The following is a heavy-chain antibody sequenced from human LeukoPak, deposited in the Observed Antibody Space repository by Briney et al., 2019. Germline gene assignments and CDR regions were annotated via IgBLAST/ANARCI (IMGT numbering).Heavy chain of an antibody. CDR1: GFTFSSYS. V-gene: IGHV3-21*01. CDR3: ARGDCSGGSCYNY. D-gene: IGHD2-15*01. J-gene: IGHJ4*02. Sequence: GGSLRLSCAASGFTFSSYSMNWVRQAPGKGLEWVSSISSSSYIYYADSVKGRFTISRDNAKNSLYLQMNSLGAEDTAVYYCARGDCSGGSCYNYWGQGTLVTVSS. CDR2: ISSSSYI.